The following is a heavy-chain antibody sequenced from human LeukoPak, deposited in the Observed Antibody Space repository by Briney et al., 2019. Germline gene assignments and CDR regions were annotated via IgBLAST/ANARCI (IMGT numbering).Heavy chain of an antibody. CDR3: ARRTRDRSYYSGNRLDI. Sequence: ASVKVSCKASGYTFTSYDINWVRQATGQGLEWMGRMNPNSGNTGYAQKFQGRVTMTRNTSISTAYMELSSLRSEDTAVYYCARRTRDRSYYSGNRLDIWGQGTMVTVSS. D-gene: IGHD4-23*01. J-gene: IGHJ3*02. CDR2: MNPNSGNT. V-gene: IGHV1-8*01. CDR1: GYTFTSYD.